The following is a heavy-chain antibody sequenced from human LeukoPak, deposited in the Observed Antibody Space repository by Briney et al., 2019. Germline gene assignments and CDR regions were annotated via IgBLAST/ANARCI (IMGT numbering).Heavy chain of an antibody. CDR1: GGSISSYY. Sequence: SETLSLTRTVSGGSISSYYWSWIRQPPGKGLEWIGYIYYSGSTNYNPSLKSRVTISVDTSKNQFSLKLSSVTAADTAVYYCAREGGYDILTGYRRHYQFDPWGQGTLVTVSS. J-gene: IGHJ5*02. D-gene: IGHD3-9*01. V-gene: IGHV4-59*01. CDR2: IYYSGST. CDR3: AREGGYDILTGYRRHYQFDP.